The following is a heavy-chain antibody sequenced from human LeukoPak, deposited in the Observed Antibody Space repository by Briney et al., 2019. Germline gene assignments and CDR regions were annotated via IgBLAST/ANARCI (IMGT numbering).Heavy chain of an antibody. Sequence: GESLKISCKGSGYSITNYWIGWVRQMPGKGLEWMGIIYPGDSETKYSPTFQGQVTISADKSISTAYLQWSSLKASDTAMYYCARRYGTRRDPPNNWFDPWGQGTLVTVSS. D-gene: IGHD1-14*01. CDR1: GYSITNYW. V-gene: IGHV5-51*01. CDR3: ARRYGTRRDPPNNWFDP. J-gene: IGHJ5*02. CDR2: IYPGDSET.